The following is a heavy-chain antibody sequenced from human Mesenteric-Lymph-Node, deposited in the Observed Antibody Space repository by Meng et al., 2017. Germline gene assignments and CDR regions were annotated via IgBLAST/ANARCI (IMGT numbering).Heavy chain of an antibody. CDR2: IYFTGSF. D-gene: IGHD3-22*01. J-gene: IGHJ4*02. CDR3: ARDVGRYSDSSGYFDH. V-gene: IGHV4-59*01. Sequence: SETLSLTCTVSGGSISGSYWSWIRQPPGKGLEWIGYIYFTGSFNQNPSLKGRVSMSVDTSKNQFSLRLNSVTAADTAVYYCARDVGRYSDSSGYFDHWGQGTLVTVSS. CDR1: GGSISGSY.